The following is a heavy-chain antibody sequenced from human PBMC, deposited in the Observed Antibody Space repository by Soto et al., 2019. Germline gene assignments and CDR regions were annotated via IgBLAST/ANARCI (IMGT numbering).Heavy chain of an antibody. CDR2: INPNSGGT. J-gene: IGHJ3*02. CDR3: ARVDGYCRGYPGAFDI. D-gene: IGHD2-15*01. CDR1: GYTFTGYY. V-gene: IGHV1-2*04. Sequence: ASVKVFCKASGYTFTGYYMHWVRQAPGEGLEWMGWINPNSGGTNYAQKFQGWVTMTRDTSISKAHMELSSLRSDETAVYYCARVDGYCRGYPGAFDIWG.